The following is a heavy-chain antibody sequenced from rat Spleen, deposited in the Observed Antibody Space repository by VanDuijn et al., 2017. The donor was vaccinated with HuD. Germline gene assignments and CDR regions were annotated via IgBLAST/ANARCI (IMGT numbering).Heavy chain of an antibody. CDR1: GFTFSSYW. V-gene: IGHV5-58*01. CDR3: GKDMNYYSTYPFYVMGA. CDR2: ISPDGGST. Sequence: EVQLVESGGGLVQPGKSLKLSCVASGFTFSSYWIYWIRQAPGEGLEWVSSISPDGGSTYYPDSVTGRFTISRDNAENTVYLQMHSLRSEDTATYYCGKDMNYYSTYPFYVMGAWGQGASVTVSS. D-gene: IGHD1-2*01. J-gene: IGHJ4*01.